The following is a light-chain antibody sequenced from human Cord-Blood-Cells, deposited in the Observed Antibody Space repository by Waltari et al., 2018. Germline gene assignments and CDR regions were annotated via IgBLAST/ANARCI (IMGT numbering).Light chain of an antibody. CDR2: GNS. CDR1: SSNIGAGHD. J-gene: IGLJ3*02. CDR3: QSYDSSLSGSV. Sequence: QSVLTQPPSVSGAPGQRVTISCTGSSSNIGAGHDVHWYQQLPATAPKLLIYGNSNRPSGVPDRFSGSKSGTSASLAITGLQAEDEADYYCQSYDSSLSGSVFGGGTKLTVL. V-gene: IGLV1-40*01.